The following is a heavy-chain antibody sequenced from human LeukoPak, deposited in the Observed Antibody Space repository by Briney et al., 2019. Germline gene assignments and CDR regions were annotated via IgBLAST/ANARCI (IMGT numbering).Heavy chain of an antibody. Sequence: SETLSLTCAVYGGSFSGYYWSWTRQPPGKGLEWIGEINHSGSTNYNPSLKSRVTISVDTSKNQFSLKLSSVTAADTAVYYCARGLGYSYGIDYWGQGTLVTVSS. D-gene: IGHD5-18*01. V-gene: IGHV4-34*01. CDR3: ARGLGYSYGIDY. J-gene: IGHJ4*02. CDR1: GGSFSGYY. CDR2: INHSGST.